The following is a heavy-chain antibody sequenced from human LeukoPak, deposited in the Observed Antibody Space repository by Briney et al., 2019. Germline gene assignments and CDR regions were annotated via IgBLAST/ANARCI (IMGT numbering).Heavy chain of an antibody. V-gene: IGHV3-53*01. D-gene: IGHD2-15*01. J-gene: IGHJ4*02. Sequence: GGSLRLSCAASGFTVSSNYMSWVRQAPGKGLEWVSSISGSGNTYYADSVKGRFTVSRDNSKNTLYLQMNSLRAEDTAVYYCAKYCLGVSCYSGSDYRGRGTLVTVSS. CDR3: AKYCLGVSCYSGSDY. CDR2: ISGSGNT. CDR1: GFTVSSNY.